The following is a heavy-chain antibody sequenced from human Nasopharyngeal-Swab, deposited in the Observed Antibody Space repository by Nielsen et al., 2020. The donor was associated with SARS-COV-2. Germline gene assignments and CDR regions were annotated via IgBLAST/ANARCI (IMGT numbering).Heavy chain of an antibody. CDR3: ARGGQTTRLGL. D-gene: IGHD1-14*01. Sequence: GESLKISCAASGFTFGGYDMHWVRQAPGKGLEWVALISSDGSNAYYSDSVKGRFTISRDNPGYTLYLQMDSLGPEDTAVYRCARGGQTTRLGLWRQGTLVTVSS. CDR1: GFTFGGYD. CDR2: ISSDGSNA. J-gene: IGHJ5*02. V-gene: IGHV3-30*03.